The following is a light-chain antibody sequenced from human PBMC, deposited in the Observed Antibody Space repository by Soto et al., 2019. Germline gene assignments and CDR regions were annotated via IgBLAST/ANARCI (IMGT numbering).Light chain of an antibody. J-gene: IGLJ1*01. CDR3: AAWADSLSGHD. V-gene: IGLV1-47*02. Sequence: QSVLTQPPSASGTPGQRVTISCSGSSSNIGSNTVYWYQQLPGTAPKLLINSDDQRPSGVPDRFSASKSGTSASLAISGTRSPDEPDYYSAAWADSLSGHDFGAGTKVTV. CDR1: SSNIGSNT. CDR2: SDD.